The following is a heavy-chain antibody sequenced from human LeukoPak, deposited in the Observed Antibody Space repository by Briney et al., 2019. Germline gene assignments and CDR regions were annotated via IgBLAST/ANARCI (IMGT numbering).Heavy chain of an antibody. CDR3: ARVMVRGASFDY. CDR1: GGSMSNYY. CDR2: IYTSGST. Sequence: PSETLSLTCSVSGGSMSNYYWSWIRQPAGKGLEWIGRIYTSGSTNYNPSLKSRVTISVDTSKNQFSLKLSSVTAADTAVYYCARVMVRGASFDYWGQGTLVTVSS. D-gene: IGHD3-10*01. V-gene: IGHV4-4*07. J-gene: IGHJ4*02.